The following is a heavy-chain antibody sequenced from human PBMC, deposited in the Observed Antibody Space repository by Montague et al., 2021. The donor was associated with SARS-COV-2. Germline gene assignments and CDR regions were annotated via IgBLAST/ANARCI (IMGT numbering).Heavy chain of an antibody. CDR3: AIYLGGYCSGGSCYFAY. Sequence: SLRLSCAASGFTFSSYWMSRVRQAPGKGLEWVANIKQDGSEKYYVDSVKGRFTISRDNAKNSLYLQMNSLRAEDTAVYYCAIYLGGYCSGGSCYFAYWGQGTLVTVSS. CDR1: GFTFSSYW. J-gene: IGHJ4*02. D-gene: IGHD2-15*01. CDR2: IKQDGSEK. V-gene: IGHV3-7*03.